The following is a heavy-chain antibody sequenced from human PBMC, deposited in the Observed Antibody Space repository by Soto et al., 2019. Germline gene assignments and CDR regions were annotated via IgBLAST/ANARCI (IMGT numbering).Heavy chain of an antibody. Sequence: SETLSLTCTVSGGSISSGDYYWSWIRQPPGKGLEWIGYIYYSGSTYYNPSLKSRVTMSVDTSKNQFSLKLSSVTAADTAVYYCAREDRIAVAGTGGRGYYYYGMDVWGQGTTVTVSS. CDR1: GGSISSGDYY. CDR2: IYYSGST. J-gene: IGHJ6*02. D-gene: IGHD6-19*01. V-gene: IGHV4-30-4*01. CDR3: AREDRIAVAGTGGRGYYYYGMDV.